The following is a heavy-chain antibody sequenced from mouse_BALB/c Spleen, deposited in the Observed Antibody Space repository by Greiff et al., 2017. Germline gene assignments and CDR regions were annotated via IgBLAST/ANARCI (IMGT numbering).Heavy chain of an antibody. CDR1: GYTFTDYY. V-gene: IGHV1-84*02. D-gene: IGHD1-1*01. CDR2: IYPGSGNT. J-gene: IGHJ2*01. Sequence: VQLHQSGPELVKPGASVKISCKASGYTFTDYYINWVKQKPGQGLEWIGWIYPGSGNTKYNEKFKGKATLTVDTSSSTAYMQLSSLTSEDTAVYFCARSTTVVAFDDWGQGTTLTGSS. CDR3: ARSTTVVAFDD.